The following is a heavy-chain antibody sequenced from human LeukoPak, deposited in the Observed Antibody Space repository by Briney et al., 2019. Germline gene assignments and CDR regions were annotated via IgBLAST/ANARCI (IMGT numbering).Heavy chain of an antibody. J-gene: IGHJ5*02. CDR3: ARDLGSYSTEYNWFDP. D-gene: IGHD6-13*01. V-gene: IGHV3-30*03. Sequence: GGSLRLSCAASGFTFSSYGMHWVRQAPGKGLEWVAVISYDGSNKYYADSVKGRFTISRDNSKNTLYLQMNSLRAEDTAVYYCARDLGSYSTEYNWFDPWGQGTLVTVSS. CDR1: GFTFSSYG. CDR2: ISYDGSNK.